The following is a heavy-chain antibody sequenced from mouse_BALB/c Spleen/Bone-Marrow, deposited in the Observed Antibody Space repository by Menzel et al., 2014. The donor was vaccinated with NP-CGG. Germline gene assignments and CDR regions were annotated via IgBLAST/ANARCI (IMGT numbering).Heavy chain of an antibody. J-gene: IGHJ4*01. V-gene: IGHV2-2*02. Sequence: QVQLQQPGPGLVQPSQSLSITCTVSGFSLTSYGVHWVRQSPGKGLEWLGVIWSGGTTDYNAPFISRLSISKDNSKSQVFFKMNSLQANDTAIYYCARNPIRRNAMDYWGQGTSVTDSS. CDR2: IWSGGTT. CDR3: ARNPIRRNAMDY. CDR1: GFSLTSYG. D-gene: IGHD2-12*01.